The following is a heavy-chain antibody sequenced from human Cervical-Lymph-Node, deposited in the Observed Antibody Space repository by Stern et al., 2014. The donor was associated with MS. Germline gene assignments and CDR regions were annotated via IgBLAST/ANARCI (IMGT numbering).Heavy chain of an antibody. J-gene: IGHJ6*02. D-gene: IGHD6-19*01. CDR3: AREVAGHRLGMMDV. Sequence: QMQLVQSGAEVKKPSASLTLSCKASGYNFTIYYMHWVRQAPAPAIAWMGLINPSGGSTSYAQKFQGRVTMTRDTSTSTVYMELSSLRSEDTAVYYCAREVAGHRLGMMDVWGQGTTVTVSS. V-gene: IGHV1-46*01. CDR1: GYNFTIYY. CDR2: INPSGGST.